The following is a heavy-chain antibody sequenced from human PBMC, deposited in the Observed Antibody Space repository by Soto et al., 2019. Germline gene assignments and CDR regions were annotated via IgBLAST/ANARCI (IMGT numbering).Heavy chain of an antibody. J-gene: IGHJ4*01. D-gene: IGHD1-7*01. Sequence: GGSLRLSYADSGFNFRSYGMMWDRQAQGKGLEWASANSQSAGGNTYYADSVKGRFTISRDDSKNTLYLQMDSLRPEDTAQYYCAGWNYDYWGHGTQVTVSS. CDR3: AGWNYDY. CDR1: GFNFRSYG. V-gene: IGHV3-23*01. CDR2: NSQSAGGNT.